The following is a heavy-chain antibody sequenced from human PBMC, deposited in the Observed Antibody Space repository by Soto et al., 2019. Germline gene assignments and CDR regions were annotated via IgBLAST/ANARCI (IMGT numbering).Heavy chain of an antibody. D-gene: IGHD1-26*01. V-gene: IGHV4-61*03. Sequence: QVQLQQSGPGLVKPSETLSLTCTVSGVSVTSDDFYWTWIRQPPGKGLEWIGHIFHSGSTSNSSSLEGRVTTSIDTSRNHISLPLLSAAAPDTAVDYCARVTLIEAGRGNTTTSVFDVWGQGTMVTFA. J-gene: IGHJ3*01. CDR2: IFHSGST. CDR3: ARVTLIEAGRGNTTTSVFDV. CDR1: GVSVTSDDFY.